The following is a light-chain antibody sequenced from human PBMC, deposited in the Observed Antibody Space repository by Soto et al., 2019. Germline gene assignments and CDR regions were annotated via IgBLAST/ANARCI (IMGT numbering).Light chain of an antibody. CDR2: EVS. CDR3: YSYAGSSTLV. CDR1: SSDVGSYNL. Sequence: QSALTQPASVSGSPGQSITISCTGTSSDVGSYNLVSWYQHHPGKAPKLMIYEVSKRPSGVSNRFSGSKSGNTASLTISGLQAEDEADYYCYSYAGSSTLVFGTGTKVTVL. V-gene: IGLV2-23*02. J-gene: IGLJ1*01.